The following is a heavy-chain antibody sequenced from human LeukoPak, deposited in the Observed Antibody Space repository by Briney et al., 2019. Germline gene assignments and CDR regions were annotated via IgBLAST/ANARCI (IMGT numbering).Heavy chain of an antibody. Sequence: KPGGSLRLSCAASGFTFSSYSMNWVRQAPGKGLEWVSSISSSSSYIYYADSVKGRFTISRDNAKNSLYLQMNSLRAEDTAVYYCARDVDTAMVGDDYWGQGTLVTVSS. CDR2: ISSSSSYI. D-gene: IGHD5-18*01. J-gene: IGHJ4*02. V-gene: IGHV3-21*01. CDR1: GFTFSSYS. CDR3: ARDVDTAMVGDDY.